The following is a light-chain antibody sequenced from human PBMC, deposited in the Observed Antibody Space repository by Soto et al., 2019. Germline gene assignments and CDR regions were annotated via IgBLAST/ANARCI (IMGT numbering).Light chain of an antibody. J-gene: IGKJ2*01. CDR3: QQSYISPYT. Sequence: DIQMTQSPSSLSASVGDRVTITCRASESIANYLNWYQQKPGKAPNLLIYAASTLQTGVPSRFRGSGSGTDFTLTISSLQTEDFATYVCQQSYISPYTFGQGTKLDI. V-gene: IGKV1-39*01. CDR2: AAS. CDR1: ESIANY.